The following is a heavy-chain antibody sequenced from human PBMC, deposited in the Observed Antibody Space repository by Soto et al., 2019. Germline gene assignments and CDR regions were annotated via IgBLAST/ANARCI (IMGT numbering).Heavy chain of an antibody. CDR1: GGSINSYD. Sequence: PSETLSLTYTVSGGSINSYDWSWIRQPPGKGLEWMGYVFHSVSTSYNPSLKSRVTISIDTSQNQLSLRLTSATAADTATYYCARRFYYGLDVWGQGITVTVSS. CDR3: ARRFYYGLDV. V-gene: IGHV4-59*01. J-gene: IGHJ6*02. CDR2: VFHSVST. D-gene: IGHD3-3*01.